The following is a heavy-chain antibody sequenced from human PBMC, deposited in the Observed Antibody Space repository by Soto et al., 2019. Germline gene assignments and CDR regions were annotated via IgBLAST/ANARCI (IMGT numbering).Heavy chain of an antibody. CDR3: ARFAVGATFDY. V-gene: IGHV3-48*01. J-gene: IGHJ4*01. D-gene: IGHD1-26*01. Sequence: IIQAPGKGLEWVSYISSSSSTIYYADSVKGRFTISRDNAKNSLYLQMNSLRAEDTAVYYCARFAVGATFDYWGHGTLVTVSS. CDR2: ISSSSSTI.